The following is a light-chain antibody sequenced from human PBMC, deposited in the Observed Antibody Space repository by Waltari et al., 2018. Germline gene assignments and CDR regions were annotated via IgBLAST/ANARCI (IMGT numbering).Light chain of an antibody. Sequence: DIVMTQSPVSLPVTPGAPSSISCRPSQSLLHSNGNNYLDWYLQKPWQSPQLRIYLGSNRASEVPERFSGSGSGTDFTLKISRVEAEGVGVYYCMQSLQARWTFGPGTKVESK. CDR2: LGS. J-gene: IGKJ1*01. V-gene: IGKV2-28*01. CDR3: MQSLQARWT. CDR1: QSLLHSNGNNY.